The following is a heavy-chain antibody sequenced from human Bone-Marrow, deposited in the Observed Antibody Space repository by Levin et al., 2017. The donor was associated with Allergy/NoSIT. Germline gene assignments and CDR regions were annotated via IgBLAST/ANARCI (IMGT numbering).Heavy chain of an antibody. V-gene: IGHV3-21*01. CDR1: GFTFSSYS. D-gene: IGHD7-27*01. CDR2: ISSSSSYI. Sequence: GGSLRLSCAASGFTFSSYSMNWVRQAPGKGLEWVSSISSSSSYIYYADSVKGRFTISRDNAKNSLYLQMNSLRAEDTAVYYCARDLTGDAVPYYYGMDVWGQGTTVTVSS. CDR3: ARDLTGDAVPYYYGMDV. J-gene: IGHJ6*02.